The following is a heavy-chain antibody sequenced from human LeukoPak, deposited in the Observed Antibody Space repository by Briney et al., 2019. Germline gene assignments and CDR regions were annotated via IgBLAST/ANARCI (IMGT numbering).Heavy chain of an antibody. Sequence: ASVKVSCKASGYTFTDYYMHWLRQVPGQGLEWMGWINANSGGTIYAQKFQGRVTLTRDTSISTAYMELTTLTSDDTAVYFCARDGVGTYDYWGQGTLVTVSS. CDR2: INANSGGT. CDR1: GYTFTDYY. J-gene: IGHJ4*02. D-gene: IGHD2-21*02. V-gene: IGHV1-2*02. CDR3: ARDGVGTYDY.